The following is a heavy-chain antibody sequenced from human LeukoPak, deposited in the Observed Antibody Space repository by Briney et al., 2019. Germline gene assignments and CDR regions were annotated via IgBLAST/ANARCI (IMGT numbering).Heavy chain of an antibody. CDR3: ARGIYCGGDCYSYYFDY. J-gene: IGHJ4*02. Sequence: ASVKVSCKASGYTFTSYYMHWVRQAPGQGLEWMGIINPSGGSASYARKFQGRVTMTRDMSTSTDYMELSSLRSEDTAVYYCARGIYCGGDCYSYYFDYWGQGTLVTVSS. CDR1: GYTFTSYY. CDR2: INPSGGSA. V-gene: IGHV1-46*01. D-gene: IGHD2-21*02.